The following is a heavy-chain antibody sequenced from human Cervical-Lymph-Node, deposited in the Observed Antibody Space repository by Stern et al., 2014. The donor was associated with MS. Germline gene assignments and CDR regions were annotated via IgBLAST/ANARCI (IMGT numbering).Heavy chain of an antibody. CDR3: ARHVRGFDY. Sequence: EVQLVQSGAEVKKPGESLKISWKLSGYSFTIYYIAWVRQMPGKGLEWMVVIYPYDSDPTDSPSSQGHVTISAYKSITTACLQWSSLRASDTAMYYCARHVRGFDYWGQGTLVTVSS. V-gene: IGHV5-51*01. D-gene: IGHD3-10*02. CDR1: GYSFTIYY. J-gene: IGHJ4*02. CDR2: IYPYDSDP.